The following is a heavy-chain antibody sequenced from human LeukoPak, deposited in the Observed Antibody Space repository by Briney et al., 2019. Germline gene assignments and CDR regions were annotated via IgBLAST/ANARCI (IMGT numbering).Heavy chain of an antibody. D-gene: IGHD1-26*01. CDR1: GYTFTSYA. J-gene: IGHJ6*03. CDR3: ARVIVRGATGPFRWYYMDV. Sequence: GASVKVSCKASGYTFTSYAMNWVRQAPGQGLEWMGWISAYNGNTNYAQKLQGRVTMTTDTSTSTAYMELRSLRSDDMAVYYCARVIVRGATGPFRWYYMDVWGKGTTVTISS. V-gene: IGHV1-18*03. CDR2: ISAYNGNT.